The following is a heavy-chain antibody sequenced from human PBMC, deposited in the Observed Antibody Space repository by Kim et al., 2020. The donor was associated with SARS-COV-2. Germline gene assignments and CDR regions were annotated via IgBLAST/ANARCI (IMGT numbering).Heavy chain of an antibody. V-gene: IGHV5-10-1*01. Sequence: GESLKISCKGSGYNFTNYWVTWVRQRPGKGLEWMMRINPSDSYIDYNPSFQGHVSISVDKSITTAYLHWSRLRVSDTATYYCARRCRSMTCMPRGDTFDIWGQGTAVTVSS. CDR1: GYNFTNYW. CDR2: INPSDSYI. CDR3: ARRCRSMTCMPRGDTFDI. J-gene: IGHJ3*02. D-gene: IGHD2-2*01.